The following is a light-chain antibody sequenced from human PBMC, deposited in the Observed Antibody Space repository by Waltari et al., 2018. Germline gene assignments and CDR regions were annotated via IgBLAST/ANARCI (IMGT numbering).Light chain of an antibody. J-gene: IGKJ1*01. V-gene: IGKV4-1*01. CDR1: QSVLYSSNNKNY. Sequence: DIVMTQSPDSLAVSRGERATINCKSSQSVLYSSNNKNYSAWYQQKPGQPPKLLIYWASTRESGVPDRFSGSGSGTDFTLTISSLQAEDVAVYYCQQYYSTPRTFGQGTKVEIK. CDR3: QQYYSTPRT. CDR2: WAS.